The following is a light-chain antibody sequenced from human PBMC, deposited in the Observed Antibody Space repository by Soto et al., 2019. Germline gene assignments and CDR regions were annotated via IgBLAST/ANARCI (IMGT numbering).Light chain of an antibody. CDR3: QQANDWPPT. CDR2: AVS. Sequence: DIQMTQSPSSLSASVGDRITITCRASQSIGSYLNWYQHKPGRAPKFLIYAVSTLQSWVPSRFNGSGSGTDFTLTISSLQPEDFAVYYCQQANDWPPTFGQGTRV. V-gene: IGKV1-39*01. CDR1: QSIGSY. J-gene: IGKJ1*01.